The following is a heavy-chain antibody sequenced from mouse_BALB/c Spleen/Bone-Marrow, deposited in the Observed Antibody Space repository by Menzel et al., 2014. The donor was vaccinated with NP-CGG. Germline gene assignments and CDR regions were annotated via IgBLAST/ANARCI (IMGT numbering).Heavy chain of an antibody. CDR2: ISYSSST. Sequence: EVQLQQSGPGLVKPSQSLSLTCTVTGYSITSDYAWNWIRQFQGNKLEWMGYISYSSSTNYNPSLKSRISITRDTSQNQFFLQLNSVTAEDTATYYCARWDYGDYAMDYWGQGTSVTVSS. CDR3: ARWDYGDYAMDY. V-gene: IGHV3-2*02. D-gene: IGHD1-2*01. CDR1: GYSITSDYA. J-gene: IGHJ4*01.